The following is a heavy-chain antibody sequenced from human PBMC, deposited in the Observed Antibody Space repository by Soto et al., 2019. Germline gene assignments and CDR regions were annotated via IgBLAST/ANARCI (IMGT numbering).Heavy chain of an antibody. CDR2: IQSKTDGGAT. CDR1: GFTFNNAW. V-gene: IGHV3-15*01. D-gene: IGHD6-6*01. CDR3: ARDPRPSDYYSYSGMDV. J-gene: IGHJ6*02. Sequence: EVRLVESGGGLVEPGGSLRLSCAASGFTFNNAWMSWVRQAPGKGLEWVGRIQSKTDGGATDYAAPVKGRFTISRDDSKNTVYLQMNSLRAEDTAVYYCARDPRPSDYYSYSGMDVWGQGTTVTVSS.